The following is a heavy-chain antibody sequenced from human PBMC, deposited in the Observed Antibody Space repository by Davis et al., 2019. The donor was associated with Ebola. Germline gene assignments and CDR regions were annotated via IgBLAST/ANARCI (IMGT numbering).Heavy chain of an antibody. J-gene: IGHJ3*02. D-gene: IGHD3-22*01. Sequence: ASVKVSCKASGYRFTSYYMHWVRQAPGQGLEWMGIINPITGGTSYAQNFHVRVNMTRDTSTSTVYMELSSLRSEDTAVYYCAREGGRYYDSSGYVFDIWGQGTMVKVSS. V-gene: IGHV1-46*01. CDR1: GYRFTSYY. CDR3: AREGGRYYDSSGYVFDI. CDR2: INPITGGT.